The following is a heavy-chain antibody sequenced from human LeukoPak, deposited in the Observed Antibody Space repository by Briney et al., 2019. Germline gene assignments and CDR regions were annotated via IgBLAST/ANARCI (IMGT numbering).Heavy chain of an antibody. CDR3: ARDSSSYSAFDY. CDR1: GGSISSGGYY. Sequence: ESSETLSLTCSVSGGSISSGGYYWSWIRQHPGKGLEWIGYIYYSGSTYYNPSLKSRVTISVDTSKNQFSLKLSSVTAADTAVYYCARDSSSYSAFDYWGQGTLVTVSS. D-gene: IGHD6-6*01. CDR2: IYYSGST. V-gene: IGHV4-31*03. J-gene: IGHJ4*02.